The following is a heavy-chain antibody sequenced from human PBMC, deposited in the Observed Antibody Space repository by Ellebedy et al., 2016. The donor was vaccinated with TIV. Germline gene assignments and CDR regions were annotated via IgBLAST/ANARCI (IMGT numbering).Heavy chain of an antibody. J-gene: IGHJ2*01. D-gene: IGHD3-10*01. CDR1: GYTFTRYG. Sequence: ASMKVSCXVSGYTFTRYGMSWVRQAPGQGLEWKGWIAIYNGHTKYAQKFQDRVVMTTETATSTVYMELRSLRSDDTAVYYCARSRLGGGHWYFDFWGRGTLVTVSS. CDR2: IAIYNGHT. CDR3: ARSRLGGGHWYFDF. V-gene: IGHV1-18*01.